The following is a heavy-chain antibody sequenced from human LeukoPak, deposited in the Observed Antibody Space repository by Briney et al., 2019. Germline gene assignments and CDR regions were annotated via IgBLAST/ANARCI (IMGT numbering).Heavy chain of an antibody. CDR2: MNPNSGNT. V-gene: IGHV1-8*01. Sequence: ASVKVSCKASGYTFTSFDINWVRQAPGQGLEWMGWMNPNSGNTGYAQKFQGRVTLTRNTAINTAYMELSSLRSEDTAVYYCARSYSNYGGDYYYYMDVWGKGTTVTVSS. D-gene: IGHD4-11*01. CDR1: GYTFTSFD. J-gene: IGHJ6*03. CDR3: ARSYSNYGGDYYYYMDV.